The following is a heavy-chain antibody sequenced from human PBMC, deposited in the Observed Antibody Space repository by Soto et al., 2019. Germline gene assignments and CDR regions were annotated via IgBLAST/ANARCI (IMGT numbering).Heavy chain of an antibody. D-gene: IGHD2-2*01. V-gene: IGHV3-23*01. CDR2: ISGSGRSS. J-gene: IGHJ6*02. Sequence: EVQLLESGGGLVQPGGSLRLSCAASGFTFSSYAMSWVRQAPGKGLEWVSAISGSGRSSYYADSVKGRFTISRDNSKNTLDLQMNSLRAEGTAVYYCAKDIREKDIVVVPAAWSYYYYSMDVWGQGTTVTVSS. CDR1: GFTFSSYA. CDR3: AKDIREKDIVVVPAAWSYYYYSMDV.